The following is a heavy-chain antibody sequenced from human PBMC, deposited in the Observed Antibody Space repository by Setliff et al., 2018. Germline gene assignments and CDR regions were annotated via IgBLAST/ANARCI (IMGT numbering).Heavy chain of an antibody. CDR1: GGAVSGDY. J-gene: IGHJ6*03. D-gene: IGHD1-26*01. CDR3: ATRKSSGRPYYMDV. V-gene: IGHV4-59*02. CDR2: INYSGST. Sequence: SETLSLTCSVSGGAVSGDYWTWIRQPPGKGLEYIGYINYSGSTNYNPSLKSRVTISGDTSKNQVSLRLSSVTAADTAVYYCATRKSSGRPYYMDVWGKGTTVTV.